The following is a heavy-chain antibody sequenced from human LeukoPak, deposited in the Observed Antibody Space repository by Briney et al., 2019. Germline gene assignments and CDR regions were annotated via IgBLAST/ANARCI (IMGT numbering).Heavy chain of an antibody. J-gene: IGHJ4*02. Sequence: GGSLRLSCAASGFTFSSYWMSWVRQAPGKGLEWVANIKQDGSEKDDVDSVKGRCTISRDNAKNSLYLQMYSLRAEDTAVYYCARDGLGYCTNGVCPLDYWGQGTLVTVSS. CDR3: ARDGLGYCTNGVCPLDY. CDR1: GFTFSSYW. V-gene: IGHV3-7*01. D-gene: IGHD2-8*01. CDR2: IKQDGSEK.